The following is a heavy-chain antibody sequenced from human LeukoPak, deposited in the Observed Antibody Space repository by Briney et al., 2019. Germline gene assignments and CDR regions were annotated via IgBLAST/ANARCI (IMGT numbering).Heavy chain of an antibody. CDR2: INPNSGGT. J-gene: IGHJ3*02. Sequence: ASVKVSCKASGYTFTGYYMHWVRQAPGQGLEWMGWINPNSGGTDYAQKFQGRVTMTRDTSISTAYMELSRLRSDDTAVYYCAGGTGRITIFGVVMDAFDIWGQGTMVTVSS. V-gene: IGHV1-2*02. D-gene: IGHD3-3*01. CDR3: AGGTGRITIFGVVMDAFDI. CDR1: GYTFTGYY.